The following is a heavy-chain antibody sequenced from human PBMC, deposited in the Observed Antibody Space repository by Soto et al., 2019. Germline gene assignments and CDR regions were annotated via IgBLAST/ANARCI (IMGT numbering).Heavy chain of an antibody. D-gene: IGHD6-19*01. V-gene: IGHV1-69*13. CDR2: IIPIFGTA. CDR3: ASSKSDGYSSGWYRN. CDR1: GGTFSSYA. J-gene: IGHJ4*02. Sequence: ASVKVSFKASGGTFSSYAISWLRQAPGKGLEWMGGIIPIFGTANYAQKFQGRVTITADESTSTAYMELSSLRSEDTAVYYCASSKSDGYSSGWYRNWGQGTLVTVSS.